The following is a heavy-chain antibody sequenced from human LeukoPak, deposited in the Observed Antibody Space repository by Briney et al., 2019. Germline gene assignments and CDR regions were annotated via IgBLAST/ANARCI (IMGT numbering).Heavy chain of an antibody. CDR2: MNPNSGNT. D-gene: IGHD7-27*01. CDR1: GYTFTSYD. Sequence: GASVKVSCKASGYTFTSYDINWGRQATGQGLELMGWMNPNSGNTGYAQKFQGRVTITRNTSISTDYMELSSLRSEDSAVYYCARGVPWGGAFDIWGQGTMVTVSS. V-gene: IGHV1-8*03. J-gene: IGHJ3*02. CDR3: ARGVPWGGAFDI.